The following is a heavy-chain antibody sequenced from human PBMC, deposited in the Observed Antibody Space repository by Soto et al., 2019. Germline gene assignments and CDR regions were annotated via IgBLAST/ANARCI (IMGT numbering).Heavy chain of an antibody. CDR2: IYYSGST. CDR1: GGSISSYY. J-gene: IGHJ4*02. Sequence: ASETLSLTCTVSGGSISSYYWSWIRQPPGKGLEWIGYIYYSGSTNYNPSLKSRVTISVDTSKNQFSLKLSSVTAADTAVYYCARVDIVVVPAGITGYYFDYWGQGTLVTVSS. CDR3: ARVDIVVVPAGITGYYFDY. V-gene: IGHV4-59*01. D-gene: IGHD2-2*03.